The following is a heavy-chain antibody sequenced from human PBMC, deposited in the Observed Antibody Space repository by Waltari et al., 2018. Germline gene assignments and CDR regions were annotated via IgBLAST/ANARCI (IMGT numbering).Heavy chain of an antibody. CDR3: ARDGWFGDLSYGFEKCYFDY. CDR2: ISFDGNSK. D-gene: IGHD3-10*01. J-gene: IGHJ4*02. Sequence: QVQLVESGGDVVQPGTSRRLSCAGSGFTFSTYYIHWVRQAPGKGLEWVAVISFDGNSKYYADSVKGRFTISRNNSESMLYLRKSSLRAEDTAVYYCARDGWFGDLSYGFEKCYFDYWGQGTLVTVSS. CDR1: GFTFSTYY. V-gene: IGHV3-30*15.